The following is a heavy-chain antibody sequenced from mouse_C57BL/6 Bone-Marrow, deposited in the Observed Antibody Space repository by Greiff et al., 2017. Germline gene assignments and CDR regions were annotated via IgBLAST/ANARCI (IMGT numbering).Heavy chain of an antibody. CDR3: ARSLRGNFDD. J-gene: IGHJ2*01. CDR2: ISDGGSYT. V-gene: IGHV5-4*01. CDR1: GFTFSSYA. Sequence: EVQLVESGGGLVKPGGSLKLSCAASGFTFSSYAMSWVRQTPEKRLEWVATISDGGSYTYYPDNVKGRFTISRDNAKNNLYLQMSHLKSEDTAMYYCARSLRGNFDDWGQGTTLTVSS.